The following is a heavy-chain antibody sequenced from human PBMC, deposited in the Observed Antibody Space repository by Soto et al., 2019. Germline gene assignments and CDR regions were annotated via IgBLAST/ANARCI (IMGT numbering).Heavy chain of an antibody. Sequence: GGSLRLSCAASGFTFSSYWMSWVRQAPGKGLEWVANIKQDGSEKYYVDSVKGRFTISRDNAKNSLYLQMNSLRAEDTAVYYCGIDIGSWSSVGCDYLCQGTLVTISA. J-gene: IGHJ4*02. V-gene: IGHV3-7*01. CDR2: IKQDGSEK. CDR1: GFTFSSYW. CDR3: GIDIGSWSSVGCDY. D-gene: IGHD2-15*01.